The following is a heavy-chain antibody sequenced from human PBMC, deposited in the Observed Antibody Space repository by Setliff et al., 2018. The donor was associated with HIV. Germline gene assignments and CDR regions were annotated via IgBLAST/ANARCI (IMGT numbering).Heavy chain of an antibody. D-gene: IGHD2-15*01. Sequence: SETLSLTCTVSGRSISSHYWSWIRQPPGKGLEWAGLIYYTGIPTYNPSLSSRVTISVDTSKNQFSLKLTSVTAADTAFYYCARVSRLHPFDPWGQGVLVTVSS. CDR2: IYYTGIP. CDR1: GRSISSHY. J-gene: IGHJ5*02. V-gene: IGHV4-59*11. CDR3: ARVSRLHPFDP.